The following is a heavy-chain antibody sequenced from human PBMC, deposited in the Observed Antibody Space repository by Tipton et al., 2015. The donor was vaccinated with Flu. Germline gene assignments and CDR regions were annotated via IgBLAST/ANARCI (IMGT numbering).Heavy chain of an antibody. CDR3: ARRERSHYTPEY. V-gene: IGHV5-51*03. J-gene: IGHJ4*02. CDR2: IYPDDSDT. CDR1: GYTFTLYW. Sequence: QLVQSGAEVKKPGESLKISCKASGYTFTLYWIGWVRQMPGKGLEWMGIIYPDDSDTRYSPSFQGQVTISADKSISTGYLQWNSLKASDTAMYYCARRERSHYTPEYWGQGTLFTVSS. D-gene: IGHD4-11*01.